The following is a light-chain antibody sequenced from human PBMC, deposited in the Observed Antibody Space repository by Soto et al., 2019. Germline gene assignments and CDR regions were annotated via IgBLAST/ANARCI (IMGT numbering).Light chain of an antibody. CDR2: GNS. J-gene: IGLJ1*01. CDR1: SSNIGAGYD. Sequence: QSVLTQPPSASGAPGQRVTISCTGSSSNIGAGYDVHWYQQLPGTAPKLLIYGNSNRPSGVPDRFSGSKSGTSASLAITGLQAEDEADDYCQSYDSSLSGYVFGTGTKVTVL. V-gene: IGLV1-40*01. CDR3: QSYDSSLSGYV.